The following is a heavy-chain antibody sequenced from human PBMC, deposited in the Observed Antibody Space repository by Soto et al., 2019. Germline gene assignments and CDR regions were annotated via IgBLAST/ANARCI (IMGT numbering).Heavy chain of an antibody. CDR1: GFTFSSYG. D-gene: IGHD6-19*01. CDR2: ISYDGSNK. Sequence: QVQLVESGGGVVQPGRSLRLSCAASGFTFSSYGMHWVRQAPGKGLEWVAVISYDGSNKYYADSVKGRFTISRDNSKNTLYLQMNSLRAEDTAVYYCAKDALDEAVDYYYYGRDVWGQGTTVTVSS. J-gene: IGHJ6*02. V-gene: IGHV3-30*18. CDR3: AKDALDEAVDYYYYGRDV.